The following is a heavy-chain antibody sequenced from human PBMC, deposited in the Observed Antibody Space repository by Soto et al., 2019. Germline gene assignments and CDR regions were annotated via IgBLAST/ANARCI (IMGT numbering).Heavy chain of an antibody. CDR3: AKNSGWFNT. J-gene: IGHJ5*02. CDR2: VYGSGGTT. D-gene: IGHD3-10*01. V-gene: IGHV3-23*01. Sequence: GSLRLSCAPSGXPFSSTDMTWVRQAPAKGLDLVSTVYGSGGTTYYADSVNCLFTGSRDNSMNTVSMQINTMRDDDTALYYCAKNSGWFNTWGQGARGTVSS. CDR1: GXPFSSTD.